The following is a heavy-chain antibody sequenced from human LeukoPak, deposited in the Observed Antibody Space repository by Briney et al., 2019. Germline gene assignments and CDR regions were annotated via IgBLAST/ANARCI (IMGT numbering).Heavy chain of an antibody. CDR3: TRELAS. J-gene: IGHJ5*02. CDR1: GTIFNRYT. V-gene: IGHV3-21*01. Sequence: GGSLRLSCAAFGTIFNRYTMNWVRQAPGKGLEWVSSISAGGSSIYYSDSVRGRFTIARDDAKNSLYLQMNSLRVDDTAVYYCTRELASWGQGTLVTVSS. CDR2: ISAGGSSI.